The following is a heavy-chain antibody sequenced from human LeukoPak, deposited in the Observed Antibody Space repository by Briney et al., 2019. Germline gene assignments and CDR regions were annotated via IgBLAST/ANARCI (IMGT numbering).Heavy chain of an antibody. Sequence: GGSLRLSCAASGFTFCSYAMSWVRQAPGKGLEGVSIISATSTYTYYADSVKGRFTISRDNSKSTLYLQMSSLRAEDTAVYYCSKGGRLQPSDYWGQGTLVTVSS. CDR2: ISATSTYT. CDR1: GFTFCSYA. V-gene: IGHV3-23*01. D-gene: IGHD1-26*01. CDR3: SKGGRLQPSDY. J-gene: IGHJ4*02.